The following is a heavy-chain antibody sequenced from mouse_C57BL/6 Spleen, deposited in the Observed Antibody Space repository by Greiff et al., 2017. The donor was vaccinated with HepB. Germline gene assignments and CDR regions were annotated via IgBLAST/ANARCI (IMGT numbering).Heavy chain of an antibody. CDR2: IYPRSGNT. D-gene: IGHD1-1*01. Sequence: VQLQQSGAELARPGASVKLSCKASGYTFTSYGISWVKQRTGQGLEWIGEIYPRSGNTYYNEKFKGKATLTADKSSSTAYMELRSLTSEDSAVYFCARGGTTVVDFYFDYWGQGTTLTVSS. V-gene: IGHV1-81*01. J-gene: IGHJ2*01. CDR1: GYTFTSYG. CDR3: ARGGTTVVDFYFDY.